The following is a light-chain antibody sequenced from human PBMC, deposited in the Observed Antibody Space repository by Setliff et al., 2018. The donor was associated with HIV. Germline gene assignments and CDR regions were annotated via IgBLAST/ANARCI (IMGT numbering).Light chain of an antibody. CDR2: EVN. Sequence: QSALTQPPSASGSPGQSVTISCTGTSSDIGGYDYVSWYQQHPGKAPKLMTYEVNKRPSGVPDRFSASKSGNTTSLTVSGLQADDEGDYYCSSYAGNIVIVGGGTKVTVL. CDR1: SSDIGGYDY. J-gene: IGLJ2*01. V-gene: IGLV2-8*01. CDR3: SSYAGNIVI.